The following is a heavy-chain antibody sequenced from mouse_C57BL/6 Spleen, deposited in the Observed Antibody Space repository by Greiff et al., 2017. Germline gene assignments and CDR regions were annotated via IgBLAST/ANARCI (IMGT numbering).Heavy chain of an antibody. CDR3: ARLGLRYYFDY. V-gene: IGHV5-17*01. J-gene: IGHJ2*01. D-gene: IGHD1-1*01. CDR2: ISSGSSTI. CDR1: GFTFSDYG. Sequence: EVKLVESGGGLVKPGGSLKLSCAASGFTFSDYGMHWVRQAPEKGLEWVAYISSGSSTIYYADTVKGRFTISRDTAKNTLFLQMTSLRSEDTALYYCARLGLRYYFDYRGQGTTLTVSS.